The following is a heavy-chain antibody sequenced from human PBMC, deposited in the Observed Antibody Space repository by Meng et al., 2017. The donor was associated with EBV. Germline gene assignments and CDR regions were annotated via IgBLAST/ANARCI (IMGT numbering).Heavy chain of an antibody. V-gene: IGHV1-18*01. Sequence: VQVVQAGAEVKKPGASVKVSCKASGYTFTSYGISWVRQAPGQGLEWMGWISAYNGNTNYAQKLQGRVTMTTDTSTSTAYMELRSLRSDDTAVYYCARDGRLYDTPSPFDYWGQGTLVTVSS. D-gene: IGHD3-22*01. J-gene: IGHJ4*02. CDR1: GYTFTSYG. CDR3: ARDGRLYDTPSPFDY. CDR2: ISAYNGNT.